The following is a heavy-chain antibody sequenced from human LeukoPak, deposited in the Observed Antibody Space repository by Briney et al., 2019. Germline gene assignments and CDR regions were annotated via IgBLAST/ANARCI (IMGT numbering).Heavy chain of an antibody. CDR3: ARVAGDYDFWSGYWGYYFDY. D-gene: IGHD3-3*01. Sequence: GGSLRLSCAVSGFTFSDHYMDWVRQAPGKGLEWVGRTRNKANSYTTEYAASVKGRFTISRDDSKNSLYLQMNSLKTEDTAVYYCARVAGDYDFWSGYWGYYFDYWGQGTLVTVSS. J-gene: IGHJ4*02. CDR1: GFTFSDHY. CDR2: TRNKANSYTT. V-gene: IGHV3-72*01.